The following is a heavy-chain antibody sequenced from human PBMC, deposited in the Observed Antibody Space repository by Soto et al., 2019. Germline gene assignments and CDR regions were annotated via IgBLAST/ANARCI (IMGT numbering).Heavy chain of an antibody. CDR3: AKDTSIAVAGPIDY. V-gene: IGHV3-23*01. Sequence: PGGSLELSCAASGFTFSSYAMTWVRQAPGKGLEWVSAISGSGGSTYYADSVKGRFTISRDNSKNTLYLQMNSLRAEDTAVYYCAKDTSIAVAGPIDYWGQGTLVTVS. CDR1: GFTFSSYA. J-gene: IGHJ4*02. D-gene: IGHD6-19*01. CDR2: ISGSGGST.